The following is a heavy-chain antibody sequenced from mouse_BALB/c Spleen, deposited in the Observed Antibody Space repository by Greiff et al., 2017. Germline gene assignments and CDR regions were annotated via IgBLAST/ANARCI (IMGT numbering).Heavy chain of an antibody. V-gene: IGHV1-20*02. Sequence: VQLKESGPELVKPGASVKISCKASGYSFTGYFMNWVMQSHGKSLEWIGRINPYNGDTFYNQKFKGKATLTVDKSSSTAHMELRSLASEDSAVYYCARGNGTWFAYWGQGTLVTVSA. D-gene: IGHD2-1*01. CDR2: INPYNGDT. CDR1: GYSFTGYF. J-gene: IGHJ3*01. CDR3: ARGNGTWFAY.